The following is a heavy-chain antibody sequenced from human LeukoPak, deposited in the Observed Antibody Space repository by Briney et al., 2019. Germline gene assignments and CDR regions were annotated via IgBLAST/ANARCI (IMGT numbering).Heavy chain of an antibody. CDR3: ARTMTGAFFDY. CDR1: GFTFRTYW. J-gene: IGHJ4*02. CDR2: INGDGSST. Sequence: GGSLRLSCAASGFTFRTYWIHWVRQAPGKGLVWLSHINGDGSSTSYADSVKGRFAISRNNAKNTLYLQMNSLRAEDTAVYYCARTMTGAFFDYWGQGALVTVSS. V-gene: IGHV3-74*01. D-gene: IGHD3-9*01.